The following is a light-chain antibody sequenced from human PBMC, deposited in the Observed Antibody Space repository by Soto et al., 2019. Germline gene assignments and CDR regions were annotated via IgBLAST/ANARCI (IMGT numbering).Light chain of an antibody. CDR2: INSDGSH. J-gene: IGLJ3*02. V-gene: IGLV4-69*01. CDR3: QSLGTGIQV. Sequence: QSVLTQSPSVSASLGASVKLTCTLRSGHSTYAIAWHQQQSEKGPRFLMKINSDGSHSKGDGFFDRFSGSSSGAERHLTISSLQSEDAADYYCQSLGTGIQVFGGGTKLTVL. CDR1: SGHSTYA.